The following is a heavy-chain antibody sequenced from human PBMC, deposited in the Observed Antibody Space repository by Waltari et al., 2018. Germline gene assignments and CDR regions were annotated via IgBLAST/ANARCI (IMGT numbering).Heavy chain of an antibody. J-gene: IGHJ6*02. CDR3: ARDRLITIFGVVDYYYGMDV. V-gene: IGHV3-48*03. D-gene: IGHD3-3*01. CDR2: ISSSGSTI. CDR1: GFTFSSYE. Sequence: EVQLVESGGGLVQPGGSLRLSCAASGFTFSSYEMNWVRQAPGKGLGWVSYISSSGSTIYYAYSVKGRFTISRDNAKNSLYLQMNSLRAEDTAVYYCARDRLITIFGVVDYYYGMDVWGQGTTVTVSS.